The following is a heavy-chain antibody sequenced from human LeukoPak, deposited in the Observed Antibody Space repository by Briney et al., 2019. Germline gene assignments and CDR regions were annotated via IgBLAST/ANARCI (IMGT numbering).Heavy chain of an antibody. Sequence: GGSLRLSCATSGFIFSTYALSWVRQAPGKGLEWASSISGSGGSTYHADSVKGRFTISRDSSKNTLYLQMNSLRAEDTAIYYCARVIRAAPGKGYLDCWGQGTLVTVSS. CDR2: ISGSGGST. CDR1: GFIFSTYA. D-gene: IGHD6-13*01. V-gene: IGHV3-23*01. CDR3: ARVIRAAPGKGYLDC. J-gene: IGHJ4*02.